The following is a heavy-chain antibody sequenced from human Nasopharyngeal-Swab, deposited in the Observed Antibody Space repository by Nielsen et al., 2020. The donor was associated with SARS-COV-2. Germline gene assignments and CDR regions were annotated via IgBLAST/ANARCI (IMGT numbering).Heavy chain of an antibody. CDR3: ARELRLSMVRGVTLAFDI. D-gene: IGHD3-10*01. J-gene: IGHJ3*02. Sequence: ASVKVSCKASGYTFTSYAMHWVRQAPGQRLEWMGWINAGNGNTKYSQKFQGRVTITRDTSTSTAYMELRSLRSDDTAVYYCARELRLSMVRGVTLAFDIWGQGTMVTVSS. CDR2: INAGNGNT. V-gene: IGHV1-3*01. CDR1: GYTFTSYA.